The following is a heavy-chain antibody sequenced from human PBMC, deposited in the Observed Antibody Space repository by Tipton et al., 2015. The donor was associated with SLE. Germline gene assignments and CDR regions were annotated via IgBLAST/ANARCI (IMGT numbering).Heavy chain of an antibody. CDR3: AREIGAAAATSAFDI. CDR2: ISSSSSYI. V-gene: IGHV3-21*01. D-gene: IGHD6-13*01. CDR1: GFTFSSYS. Sequence: SLRLSCAASGFTFSSYSMNWVRQAPGKGLEWVSSISSSSSYIYYADSVKGRFTISRDNAKNSLYLQMNSLRAEDTAVYYCAREIGAAAATSAFDIWGQGTMVTVSS. J-gene: IGHJ3*02.